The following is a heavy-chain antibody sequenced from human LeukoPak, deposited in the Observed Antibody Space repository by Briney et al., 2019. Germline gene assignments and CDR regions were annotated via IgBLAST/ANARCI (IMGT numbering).Heavy chain of an antibody. V-gene: IGHV3-48*01. CDR3: ARRYYDFWSGYYPDYYYYYYMDV. CDR1: GFTFSSYS. J-gene: IGHJ6*03. D-gene: IGHD3-3*01. CDR2: ISSSSSTI. Sequence: GGSLRLSCAASGFTFSSYSMNWVRQAPGKGLEWVSYISSSSSTIYYADSVKGRFTISRDNAKNSLYLQMNSLRAEDTAVYYCARRYYDFWSGYYPDYYYYYYMDVWGKGTTVTVSS.